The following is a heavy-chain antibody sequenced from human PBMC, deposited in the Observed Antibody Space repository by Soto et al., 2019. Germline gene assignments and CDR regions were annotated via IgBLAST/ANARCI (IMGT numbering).Heavy chain of an antibody. CDR3: ARGRDY. CDR1: GFTFSSYG. CDR2: IRCDGSNK. V-gene: IGHV3-33*01. Sequence: GGSLRLSCAASGFTFSSYGMHWVRQAPGKGLEWVADIRCDGSNKYYADSVKGRFTISRDNSKNSLYLQMNSLRAEDTAVYYCARGRDYWGQGTLVTVSS. J-gene: IGHJ4*02.